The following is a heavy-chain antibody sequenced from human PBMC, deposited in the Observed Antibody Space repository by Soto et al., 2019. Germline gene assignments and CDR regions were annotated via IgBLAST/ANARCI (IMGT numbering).Heavy chain of an antibody. CDR1: GFSLTTADVG. V-gene: IGHV2-5*02. D-gene: IGHD3-10*01. Sequence: QINLKESGPTLVKPTQTLTLTCSFSGFSLTTADVGVGWLRQSPGEALEWLALIYWDDDERYSPSLTTRLTITKDTSKNQVVRKMTNMAPVDPATYYCAHSRNLITEDAQVGDFDYWGQGTLVTVSS. CDR3: AHSRNLITEDAQVGDFDY. J-gene: IGHJ4*02. CDR2: IYWDDDE.